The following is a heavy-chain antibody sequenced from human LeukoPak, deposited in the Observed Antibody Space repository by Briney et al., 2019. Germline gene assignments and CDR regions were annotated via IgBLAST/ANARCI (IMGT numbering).Heavy chain of an antibody. CDR3: ARDSRGFRGTAIDY. CDR2: IYYSGST. V-gene: IGHV4-39*07. D-gene: IGHD3-22*01. Sequence: PSETLSLTCTVSGGSISSSSYYWGWIRQPPGKGLEWIGSIYYSGSTYNNPSLKSRVTISVDTSKNQFSLKLSSVTAADTAVYYCARDSRGFRGTAIDYWGQGTLVTVSS. CDR1: GGSISSSSYY. J-gene: IGHJ4*02.